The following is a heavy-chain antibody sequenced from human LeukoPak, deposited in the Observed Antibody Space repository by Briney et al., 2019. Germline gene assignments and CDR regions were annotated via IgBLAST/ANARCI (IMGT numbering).Heavy chain of an antibody. CDR1: GYTFTGYY. Sequence: GASVKVSCKASGYTFTGYYMHWVRQAPGQGLEWMGWINPNSGGTNYAQKFQGRVTMTRDTSISTAYMELSRLRSDDTAVYYCAKDHGSWSNWFDPWGQGTLVTVSS. CDR2: INPNSGGT. CDR3: AKDHGSWSNWFDP. D-gene: IGHD6-13*01. V-gene: IGHV1-2*02. J-gene: IGHJ5*02.